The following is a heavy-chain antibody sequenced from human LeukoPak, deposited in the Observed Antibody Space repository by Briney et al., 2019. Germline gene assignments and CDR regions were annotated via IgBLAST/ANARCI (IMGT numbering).Heavy chain of an antibody. D-gene: IGHD3-10*02. CDR3: AELGITMIGGV. V-gene: IGHV3-48*03. Sequence: GGSLRLSRAASGFTFSSYAMNWVRQAPGQGLEWVSYISSSGSTIYYADSVKGRFTISRDNAKNSPYLQMNSLRAEDTAVYYCAELGITMIGGVWGKGTTVAISS. CDR1: GFTFSSYA. J-gene: IGHJ6*04. CDR2: ISSSGSTI.